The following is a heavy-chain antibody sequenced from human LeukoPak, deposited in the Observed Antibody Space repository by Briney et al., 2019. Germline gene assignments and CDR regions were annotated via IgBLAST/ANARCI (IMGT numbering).Heavy chain of an antibody. Sequence: ASVKVSXKASGYTFTGYYMHWVRQAPGQGLEWMGRINPNSGGTNYAQKFQGRVTMTRDTSISTAYMELSRLRSDDTAVYYCARVGTYYYDSSGYYPLTDFDYWGQGTLVTVSS. V-gene: IGHV1-2*06. CDR2: INPNSGGT. CDR1: GYTFTGYY. J-gene: IGHJ4*02. D-gene: IGHD3-22*01. CDR3: ARVGTYYYDSSGYYPLTDFDY.